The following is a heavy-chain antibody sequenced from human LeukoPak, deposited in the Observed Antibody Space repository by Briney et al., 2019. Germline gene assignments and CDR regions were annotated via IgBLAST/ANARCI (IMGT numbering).Heavy chain of an antibody. Sequence: PGGSLRLSCAASGFTFSSYGMHWVRQAPGKGLEWVAVISYDGSNKYYADSVKGRFTISRDNSKNTLYLQMNSLRAEDTAVYYCAGGGIAVAANYWGQGTLVTVSS. D-gene: IGHD6-19*01. CDR1: GFTFSSYG. V-gene: IGHV3-30*03. CDR3: AGGGIAVAANY. CDR2: ISYDGSNK. J-gene: IGHJ4*02.